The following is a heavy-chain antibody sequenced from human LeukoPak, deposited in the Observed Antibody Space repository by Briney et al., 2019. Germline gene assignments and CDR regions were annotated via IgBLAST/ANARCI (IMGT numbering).Heavy chain of an antibody. CDR1: GYTFTSYD. Sequence: ASVTVSCKASGYTFTSYDINWVRQAAGQGLEWMGWMNPNSGNTGYAQKFQGRVTMTRDTSISTAYMELSRLRSDDTAVYYCARERCSGGGCYGGPWFDPWGQGTLVTVSS. V-gene: IGHV1-8*01. CDR3: ARERCSGGGCYGGPWFDP. CDR2: MNPNSGNT. D-gene: IGHD2-15*01. J-gene: IGHJ5*02.